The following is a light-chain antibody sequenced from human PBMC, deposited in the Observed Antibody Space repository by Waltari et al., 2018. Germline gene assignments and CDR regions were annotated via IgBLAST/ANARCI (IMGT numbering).Light chain of an antibody. J-gene: IGLJ1*01. CDR1: SSDVGLYNC. Sequence: QSALTQPPSASGSPGPSVTISCTGTSSDVGLYNCVSWFQQHPGKAPKLMIDEVSQRPAGVPGRFSGCKSGNTASLTVSGLQAEDEADYYCSSYAASNNCVFGTGTKVTVL. V-gene: IGLV2-8*01. CDR2: EVS. CDR3: SSYAASNNCV.